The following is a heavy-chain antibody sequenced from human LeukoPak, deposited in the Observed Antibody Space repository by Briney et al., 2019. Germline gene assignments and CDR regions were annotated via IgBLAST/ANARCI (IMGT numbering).Heavy chain of an antibody. V-gene: IGHV4-31*03. CDR3: ASSTGLLRYFDWFPPSYAFDI. J-gene: IGHJ3*02. Sequence: SQTLSLTCTVSGGSISDAAYYWSWIRQYPGEGLEWIGYIYYSGSTSYNPSLKSRVTISVDTSKKQFSLKLSSVTAADTAVYYCASSTGLLRYFDWFPPSYAFDIWGQGTMVTVSS. CDR2: IYYSGST. CDR1: GGSISDAAYY. D-gene: IGHD3-9*01.